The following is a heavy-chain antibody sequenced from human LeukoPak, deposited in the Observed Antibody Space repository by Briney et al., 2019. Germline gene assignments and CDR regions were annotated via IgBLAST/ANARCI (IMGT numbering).Heavy chain of an antibody. J-gene: IGHJ4*02. CDR1: GYTFSDYY. CDR2: INPNSGGT. Sequence: GASVKVSCETSGYTFSDYYIHWVRQAPGQRLEWMGWINPNSGGTNYVDKFQGRVTMTSDTSIRTVYMGLSSLTSDDTAVYYCARERRGNWNQDFDYWGQGTLVPVSS. CDR3: ARERRGNWNQDFDY. V-gene: IGHV1-2*02. D-gene: IGHD1-14*01.